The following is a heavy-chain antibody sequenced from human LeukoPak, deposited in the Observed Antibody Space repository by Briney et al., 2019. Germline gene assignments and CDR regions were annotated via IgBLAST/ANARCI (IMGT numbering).Heavy chain of an antibody. V-gene: IGHV4-31*03. J-gene: IGHJ4*02. CDR2: IYYSGST. CDR1: GGSISSGGYY. CDR3: ARAGIVVVPAAKGDYFDY. Sequence: SETLSLTCTVSGGSISSGGYYWSWIRQHPGKGLEWIGYIYYSGSTYYNPSLKSRVTISVDTSKNQFSLKLSSVTAADTAVYYCARAGIVVVPAAKGDYFDYWGQGTLVTVS. D-gene: IGHD2-2*01.